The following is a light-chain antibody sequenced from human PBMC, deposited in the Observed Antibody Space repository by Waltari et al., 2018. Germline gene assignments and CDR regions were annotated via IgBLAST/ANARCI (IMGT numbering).Light chain of an antibody. J-gene: IGKJ3*01. V-gene: IGKV1-39*01. CDR2: SAS. Sequence: DIQMTQSPVSLSASVGDRVTITCRASQSIGSYLHWYQHKPGEAPRLLIYSASNLQSGVPSRFSCRESGTDFTLTISSLQPEDFATYYCQESYGSFTFGPGTRVDMK. CDR3: QESYGSFT. CDR1: QSIGSY.